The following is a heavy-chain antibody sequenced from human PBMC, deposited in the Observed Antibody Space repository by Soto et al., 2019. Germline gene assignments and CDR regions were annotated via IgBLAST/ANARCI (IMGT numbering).Heavy chain of an antibody. J-gene: IGHJ6*03. CDR1: GGSFSGYY. CDR2: INHSGST. CDR3: ARGRCSGGSCGRDKDV. D-gene: IGHD2-15*01. Sequence: SEPLSLTCAVYGGSFSGYYWSWILQPPGKGLEWIGEINHSGSTNYNPSLKSRVTISVDTSKNQFSLKLSSVTAADTAVYYCARGRCSGGSCGRDKDVWGKGTTVTVSS. V-gene: IGHV4-34*01.